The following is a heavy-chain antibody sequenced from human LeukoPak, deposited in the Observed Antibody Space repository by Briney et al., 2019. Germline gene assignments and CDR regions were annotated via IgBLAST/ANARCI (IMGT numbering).Heavy chain of an antibody. CDR1: GGSISSSTYH. CDR2: IYYSGST. CDR3: AANYYGSGSYSYGFDY. V-gene: IGHV4-39*01. J-gene: IGHJ4*02. D-gene: IGHD3-10*01. Sequence: SETLSLTCTVSGGSISSSTYHWGWIRQPPGKGREWIGSIYYSGSTYYNPSLKRRVTRSVDTSKNQFSLKMSSVTAADTGVYYCAANYYGSGSYSYGFDYWGQGTLVTVSS.